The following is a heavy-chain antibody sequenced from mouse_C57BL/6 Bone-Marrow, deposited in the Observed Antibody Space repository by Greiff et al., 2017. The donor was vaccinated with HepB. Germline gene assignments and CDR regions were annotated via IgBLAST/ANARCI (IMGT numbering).Heavy chain of an antibody. J-gene: IGHJ1*03. V-gene: IGHV1-82*01. D-gene: IGHD1-3*01. CDR3: AKTRITVEEYYFDG. CDR2: IYPGDGDT. CDR1: GYAFSSSW. Sequence: QVQLQQSGPELVKPGASVKISCKASGYAFSSSWMNWVKQRPGKGLEWIGEIYPGDGDTNYNGKFKGKATLTADKSSSTAYMQLSSLTSEDSAVYFCAKTRITVEEYYFDGWGKGTTVTVSS.